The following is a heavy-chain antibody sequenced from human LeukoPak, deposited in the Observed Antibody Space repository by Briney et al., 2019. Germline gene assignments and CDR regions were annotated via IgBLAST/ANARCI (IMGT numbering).Heavy chain of an antibody. CDR1: GGSITSTNHF. CDR3: AREVDIPVDSDGFDL. J-gene: IGHJ3*01. CDR2: IRPSGIA. D-gene: IGHD5-12*01. Sequence: SQTLSLTCSVSGGSITSTNHFWSWIRQPPGEGLEWIAYIRPSGIAWYNPSLTSRAVISIDTSKNQFSLTVNSVTAADTAMYYCAREVDIPVDSDGFDLSGQGTMVTVSS. V-gene: IGHV4-30-4*08.